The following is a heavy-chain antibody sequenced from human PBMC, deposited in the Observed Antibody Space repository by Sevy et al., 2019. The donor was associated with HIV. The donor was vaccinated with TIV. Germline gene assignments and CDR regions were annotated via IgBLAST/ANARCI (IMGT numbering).Heavy chain of an antibody. CDR2: ISASGGST. V-gene: IGHV3-23*01. Sequence: GGSLRLSCAASGFTFSNYAMSWVRQAPGKGLEWVSAISASGGSTYYADSVKGRFTISRDNSKNTLYLQMNSLRAEDTAVYYCAKDLSSTWPHNFEYWGQGTLVTVSS. CDR1: GFTFSNYA. D-gene: IGHD6-13*01. CDR3: AKDLSSTWPHNFEY. J-gene: IGHJ4*02.